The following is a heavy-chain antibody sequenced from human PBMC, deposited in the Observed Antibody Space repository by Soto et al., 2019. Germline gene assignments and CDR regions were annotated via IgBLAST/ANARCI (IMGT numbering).Heavy chain of an antibody. J-gene: IGHJ4*02. V-gene: IGHV3-23*01. D-gene: IGHD3-10*01. Sequence: GGSLRLSCAASGFTFSSYSMSWVRQAPGKGLEWVSGFRGSGDDGTTYYADSVKGRFTISRDNSKNMLFLQRNSLRAEDTAIYSCAKKVNSGSGSQYFDYWGQETLVTVSS. CDR1: GFTFSSYS. CDR3: AKKVNSGSGSQYFDY. CDR2: FRGSGDDGTT.